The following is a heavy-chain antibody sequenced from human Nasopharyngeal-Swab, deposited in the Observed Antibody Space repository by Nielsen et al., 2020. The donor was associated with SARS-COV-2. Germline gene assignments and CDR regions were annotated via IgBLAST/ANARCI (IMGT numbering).Heavy chain of an antibody. D-gene: IGHD5-18*01. Sequence: SVKVSCKASGGTFSSYAISWVRQATGQGLEWMGGSIPIFGTANNAQKFQGRVTITADESTSTAYMELSSLRSEDTAVYYCARADTAMVKIFGYYYYMDVWGKGTTVTVSS. CDR2: SIPIFGTA. CDR3: ARADTAMVKIFGYYYYMDV. V-gene: IGHV1-69*13. CDR1: GGTFSSYA. J-gene: IGHJ6*03.